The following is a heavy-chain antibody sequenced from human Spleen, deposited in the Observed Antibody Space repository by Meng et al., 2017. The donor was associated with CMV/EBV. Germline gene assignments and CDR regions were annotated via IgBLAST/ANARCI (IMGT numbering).Heavy chain of an antibody. CDR1: GGTFSSYA. J-gene: IGHJ4*02. D-gene: IGHD4-17*01. CDR2: IILILGIA. V-gene: IGHV1-69*10. CDR3: ARDLTYGDFYGTFDY. Sequence: SVKVSCKASGGTFSSYAISWVRQAPGQGLEWMGGIILILGIANYAQKFQGRVTITADKSTSTAYMELSSLRSEDTAVYYCARDLTYGDFYGTFDYWGQGTLVTVSS.